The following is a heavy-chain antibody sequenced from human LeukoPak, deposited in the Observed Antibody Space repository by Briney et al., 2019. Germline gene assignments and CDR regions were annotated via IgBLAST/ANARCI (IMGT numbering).Heavy chain of an antibody. Sequence: GGSLRLSCVDSGFSFSTYNMHWVRQAPGRGLEWISYISFTLSTIYYADSVKGRFTISRDNAKNSLYLQMNSLRSEDTAVYYCARGRLQVDSWAQGPLVTVSS. CDR1: GFSFSTYN. V-gene: IGHV3-48*01. CDR2: ISFTLSTI. D-gene: IGHD2-21*02. J-gene: IGHJ4*02. CDR3: ARGRLQVDS.